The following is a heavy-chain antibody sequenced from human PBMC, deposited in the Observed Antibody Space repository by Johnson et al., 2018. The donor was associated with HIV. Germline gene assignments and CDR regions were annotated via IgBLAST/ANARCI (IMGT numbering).Heavy chain of an antibody. CDR3: ARDYGDDEVPDAFDI. V-gene: IGHV3-66*01. CDR2: IYSGGTI. CDR1: GFTVSSNY. D-gene: IGHD4-17*01. J-gene: IGHJ3*02. Sequence: VQLVESGGGLVQPGGSLRLSCAASGFTVSSNYMIWVRQAPGKGLEWVSVIYSGGTIYYADSVKGRFTISRDNAKNSLYLQMNSLRAEDTAVYYCARDYGDDEVPDAFDIWGQGTMVTVSS.